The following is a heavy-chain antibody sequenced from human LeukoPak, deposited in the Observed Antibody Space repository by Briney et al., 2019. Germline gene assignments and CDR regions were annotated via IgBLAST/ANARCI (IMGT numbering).Heavy chain of an antibody. J-gene: IGHJ4*02. CDR1: GGSISSYY. D-gene: IGHD3-9*01. V-gene: IGHV4-4*07. CDR3: ARCHRYYDILTGYYLYYFDY. Sequence: SETLSLTCTVSGGSISSYYWSWIRQPAGKGLEWIGRIYTSGSTNYNPSLKSRVTMSVDTSKNQFSLKLSSVTAADTAVYYCARCHRYYDILTGYYLYYFDYWGQGTLVTVSS. CDR2: IYTSGST.